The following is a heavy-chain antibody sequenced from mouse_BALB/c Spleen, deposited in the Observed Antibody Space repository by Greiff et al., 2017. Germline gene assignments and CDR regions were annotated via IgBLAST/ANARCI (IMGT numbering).Heavy chain of an antibody. D-gene: IGHD2-2*01. CDR3: ARWLQRRYFDY. CDR2: ISYSGST. CDR1: GYSITSDYA. V-gene: IGHV3-2*02. J-gene: IGHJ2*01. Sequence: VQLQQSGPGLVKPSQSLSLTCTVTGYSITSDYAWNWIRQFPGNKLEWMGYISYSGSTSYNPSLKSRISITRDTSKNQFFLQLNAVTTEDTATYYCARWLQRRYFDYWGQGTTLTVSS.